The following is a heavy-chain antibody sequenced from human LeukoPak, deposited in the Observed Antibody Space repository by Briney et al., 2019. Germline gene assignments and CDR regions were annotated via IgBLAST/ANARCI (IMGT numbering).Heavy chain of an antibody. CDR1: GYTFTSYD. Sequence: PWASVEVSCKASGYTFTSYDFNWVRQATGQRPEWMGWMSPNSGDTGYAQKFQDRVTMTRNTSISTAYMELSSLRSDDTAVYYCARGPPNWGYDYWGPGTLVTVSS. D-gene: IGHD7-27*01. CDR2: MSPNSGDT. J-gene: IGHJ4*02. V-gene: IGHV1-8*01. CDR3: ARGPPNWGYDY.